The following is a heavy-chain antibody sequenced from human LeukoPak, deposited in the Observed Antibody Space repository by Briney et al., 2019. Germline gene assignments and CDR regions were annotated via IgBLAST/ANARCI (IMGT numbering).Heavy chain of an antibody. CDR1: GFTFSRNW. Sequence: GGSLRLSCAGSGFTFSRNWMSWVRQAPGKGLEWVANIKQDGTEKYYLDSVKGRFIISRDNAKNSLYLQMNSLRAEDTAVYYCAKSGSGWYQGGSDFDYWGQGTLVTVSS. CDR2: IKQDGTEK. CDR3: AKSGSGWYQGGSDFDY. V-gene: IGHV3-7*01. D-gene: IGHD6-19*01. J-gene: IGHJ4*02.